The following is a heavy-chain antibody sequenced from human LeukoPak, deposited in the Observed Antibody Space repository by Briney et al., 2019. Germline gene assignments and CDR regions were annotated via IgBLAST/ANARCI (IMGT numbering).Heavy chain of an antibody. CDR1: GGSFSGYY. CDR2: INQSGNT. V-gene: IGHV4-34*01. CDR3: ARGLLDTY. J-gene: IGHJ4*02. Sequence: SETLSLTCAVYGGSFSGYYWTWIRQPPGKGLEWIGEINQSGNTNYNPSLKSRVTISVDTSKNQFSLNLSSVTAADTAVYYCARGLLDTYWGQGTLVTVSS. D-gene: IGHD2/OR15-2a*01.